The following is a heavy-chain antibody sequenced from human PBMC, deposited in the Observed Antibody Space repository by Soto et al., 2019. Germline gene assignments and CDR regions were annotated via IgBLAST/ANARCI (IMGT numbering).Heavy chain of an antibody. J-gene: IGHJ3*02. CDR3: ASSPRAAGIDAFDI. V-gene: IGHV4-4*02. D-gene: IGHD6-13*01. CDR2: IYHSGST. Sequence: SETLSLTCAVSGGSISSSNWWSWVRQPPGKGLEWIGEIYHSGSTNYNPSLKSRVTISVDKSKNQFSRKLSSVTAADTAVYYCASSPRAAGIDAFDIWGQGTMVTVSS. CDR1: GGSISSSNW.